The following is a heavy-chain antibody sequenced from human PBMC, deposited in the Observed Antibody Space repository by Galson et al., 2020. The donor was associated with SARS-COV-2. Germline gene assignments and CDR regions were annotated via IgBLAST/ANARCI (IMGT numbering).Heavy chain of an antibody. CDR1: GFTFRNSS. CDR2: ISSSSRYI. V-gene: IGHV3-21*01. CDR3: ARDSTDSVYTYGTRLDN. D-gene: IGHD5-18*01. Sequence: GGSLRLSCAASGFTFRNSSMNWVRQAPGKGLEWVSAISSSSRYINYADSVKGRFTVSRDNGDNSLYLQMSSLRAEDTAVYYCARDSTDSVYTYGTRLDNWGQGILVTVSS. J-gene: IGHJ4*02.